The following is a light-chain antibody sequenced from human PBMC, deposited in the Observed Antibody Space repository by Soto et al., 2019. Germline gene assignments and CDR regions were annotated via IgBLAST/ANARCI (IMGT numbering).Light chain of an antibody. J-gene: IGKJ2*01. Sequence: EIVLTQSPGTLSLSPGERATLSCRASQSVSSSYLAGYQQKPGQAPRLLIYDASSRATGIPDRFSGSGSGTGFTLTISRLEPEDFAVYYCQQYGSSLYTFGQGTKLEIK. CDR2: DAS. CDR1: QSVSSSY. CDR3: QQYGSSLYT. V-gene: IGKV3-20*01.